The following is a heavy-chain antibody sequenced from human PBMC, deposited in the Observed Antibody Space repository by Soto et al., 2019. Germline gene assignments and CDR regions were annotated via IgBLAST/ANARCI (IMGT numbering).Heavy chain of an antibody. CDR1: GDSISSYY. CDR2: IYYSGST. J-gene: IGHJ6*02. V-gene: IGHV4-39*01. CDR3: ARHSAVGYSYGSGYYGMDV. Sequence: PSETLSLTCAVSGDSISSYYWGWIRQPPGKGLEWIGSIYYSGSTYYNPSLKSRVTISVDTSKNQFSLKLSSVTAADTAVYYCARHSAVGYSYGSGYYGMDVWGQGTTVTVSS. D-gene: IGHD5-18*01.